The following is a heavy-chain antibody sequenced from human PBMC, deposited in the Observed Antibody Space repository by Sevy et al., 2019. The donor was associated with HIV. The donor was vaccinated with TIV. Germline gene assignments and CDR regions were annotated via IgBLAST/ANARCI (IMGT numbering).Heavy chain of an antibody. J-gene: IGHJ4*02. V-gene: IGHV4-59*01. CDR1: GGSISSYY. Sequence: SETLSLTCSVSGGSISSYYWSWIRQPPGKGLEWIDYSGSTNYNSSLKSRVTISVARSKNQFSLRLRSVTAADSATYYCARVRYTYGFPNFFDYWGQGILVTVSS. D-gene: IGHD5-18*01. CDR3: ARVRYTYGFPNFFDY. CDR2: YSGST.